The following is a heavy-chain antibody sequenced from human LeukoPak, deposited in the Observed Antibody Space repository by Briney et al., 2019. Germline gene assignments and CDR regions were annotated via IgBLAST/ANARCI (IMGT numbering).Heavy chain of an antibody. Sequence: SETLSLTCTVSGGFISGYCWSWIRQPPGKGLEWIGYISDSGDTNYSPSFKSRVTISVDRSMNQFSLKVSSMTAADTAVYYCVRGGAGPFDYWGLGIPVTVSS. J-gene: IGHJ4*02. CDR3: VRGGAGPFDY. D-gene: IGHD6-13*01. CDR2: ISDSGDT. CDR1: GGFISGYC. V-gene: IGHV4-59*01.